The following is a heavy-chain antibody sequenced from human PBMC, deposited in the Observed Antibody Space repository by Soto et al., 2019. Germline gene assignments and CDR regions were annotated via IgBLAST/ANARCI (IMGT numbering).Heavy chain of an antibody. CDR2: IYPGDSDT. CDR3: ARSVRNAGRFLDY. Sequence: GESLKISCKGSGYTFTSDWIGWVRQMPGEGLEWMGTIYPGDSDTRYSPSFQGQVTISADKSTSTAYMHWSGLKAPVSAIYYCARSVRNAGRFLDYWGQGTVVTVSS. CDR1: GYTFTSDW. V-gene: IGHV5-51*01. J-gene: IGHJ4*02. D-gene: IGHD3-3*01.